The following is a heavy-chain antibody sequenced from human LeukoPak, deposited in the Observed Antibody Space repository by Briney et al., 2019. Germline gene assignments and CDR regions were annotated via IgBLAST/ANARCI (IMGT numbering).Heavy chain of an antibody. CDR1: GYTLTELS. CDR2: FDPEDGET. D-gene: IGHD3-22*01. V-gene: IGHV1-24*01. Sequence: ALVKVSCKVSGYTLTELSMHWVRQAPGKGLEWMGGFDPEDGETIYAQKFQGRVTMTEDTSTDTAYMELSSLRSEDTAVYYCATNPYYYDSSGYYTWGQGTLVTVSS. CDR3: ATNPYYYDSSGYYT. J-gene: IGHJ4*02.